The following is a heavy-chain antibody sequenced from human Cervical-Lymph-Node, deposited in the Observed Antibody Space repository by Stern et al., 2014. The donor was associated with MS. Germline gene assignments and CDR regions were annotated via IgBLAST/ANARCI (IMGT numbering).Heavy chain of an antibody. CDR2: INPNNGGT. V-gene: IGHV1-2*06. J-gene: IGHJ5*02. CDR3: ARDSSNYNWFDP. D-gene: IGHD4-11*01. Sequence: VQLVESGAEVKKPGASVKVSCKASGYTFSSSYMHWVRQAPGQGLEWMGRINPNNGGTNYAQKFQGRITMTRDTSISTAYMELSRLTSDDTAVYYCARDSSNYNWFDPWGQGTLVTVSS. CDR1: GYTFSSSY.